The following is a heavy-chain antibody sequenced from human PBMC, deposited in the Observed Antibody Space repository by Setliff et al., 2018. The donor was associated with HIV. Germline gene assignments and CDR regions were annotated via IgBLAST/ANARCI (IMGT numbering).Heavy chain of an antibody. Sequence: PSETLSVTCTVSGGSISSGGYYWSWIRQHPGKGLEWIGYIYYSGSTYYNPSHKSRLTMSVDTAKNRFSLKLISVTAADTAVYYCARDRALRFSKSPSFNYFDVWGQGALVTAPQ. D-gene: IGHD3-10*01. CDR3: ARDRALRFSKSPSFNYFDV. CDR1: GGSISSGGYY. CDR2: IYYSGST. V-gene: IGHV4-31*03. J-gene: IGHJ4*02.